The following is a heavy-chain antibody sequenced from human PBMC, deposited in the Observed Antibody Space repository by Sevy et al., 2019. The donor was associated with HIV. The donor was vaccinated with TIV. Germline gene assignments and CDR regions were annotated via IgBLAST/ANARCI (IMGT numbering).Heavy chain of an antibody. V-gene: IGHV1-2*02. CDR1: GYTFTGYY. CDR3: ARHALTDTWFDY. CDR2: INPNSGGT. Sequence: ASVKVSCKASGYTFTGYYMHWVRQAPGQGLEWMGWINPNSGGTNYAQKFQGRVTMTRDTSISTAYMELRSLRSDDTAVYYCARHALTDTWFDYWGQGTLVTVSS. D-gene: IGHD5-18*01. J-gene: IGHJ4*02.